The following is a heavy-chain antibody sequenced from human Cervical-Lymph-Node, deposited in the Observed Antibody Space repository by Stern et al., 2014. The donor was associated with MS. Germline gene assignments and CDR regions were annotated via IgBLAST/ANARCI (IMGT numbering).Heavy chain of an antibody. D-gene: IGHD3-22*01. CDR2: ISSSGSFI. CDR1: GFTFSSYN. Sequence: EVQLVESGGGLVKPGGSLRLSCVASGFTFSSYNVNWVRQVPGKGLEWVSSISSSGSFIYYADSVKGRFTISRDNAQNSLFLQMNSLRAEDTAVYYCARDRVNLVIMVATGMDVWGQGTTVTVSS. J-gene: IGHJ6*02. V-gene: IGHV3-21*06. CDR3: ARDRVNLVIMVATGMDV.